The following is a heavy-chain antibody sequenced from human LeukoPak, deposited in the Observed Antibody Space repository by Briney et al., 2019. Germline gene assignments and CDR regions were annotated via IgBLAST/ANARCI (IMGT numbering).Heavy chain of an antibody. V-gene: IGHV3-21*04. J-gene: IGHJ2*01. Sequence: PGGSLRLSCAASGFTFSSYSMNWVRQAPGKGLEWVSSISSSSSYIYYADSVKGRFTISRDSSKSTLYLQMNTLRAEDTALYYCAKDFGEATISGYWYFDLWGRGTLVTVSS. D-gene: IGHD3-10*01. CDR2: ISSSSSYI. CDR1: GFTFSSYS. CDR3: AKDFGEATISGYWYFDL.